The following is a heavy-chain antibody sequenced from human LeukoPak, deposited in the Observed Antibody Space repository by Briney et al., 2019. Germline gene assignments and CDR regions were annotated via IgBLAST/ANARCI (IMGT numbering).Heavy chain of an antibody. CDR3: ARAYSSSSFYFDY. V-gene: IGHV4-59*01. J-gene: IGHJ4*02. Sequence: SETLSLTCTVSDGSICGYYWSWIRQPPGKGLEWIGYVYYTGSTNYNPSLKSRVTISVDTSKNQFSLKLSSVTAADTAVYYCARAYSSSSFYFDYWGQGTLVTVSS. CDR2: VYYTGST. CDR1: DGSICGYY. D-gene: IGHD6-6*01.